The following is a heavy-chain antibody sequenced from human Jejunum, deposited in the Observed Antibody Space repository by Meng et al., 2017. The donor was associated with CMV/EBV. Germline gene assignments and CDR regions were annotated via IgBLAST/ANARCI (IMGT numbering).Heavy chain of an antibody. CDR2: IYPVDSDT. Sequence: GYAFTSYWIGWVRQMPGKGLEWMGIIYPVDSDTRYSPSFQGQVTISVDKPSGTAYLQWSSLKATDTATYYCVRQTRYKWKYYFDFWGQGTLVTVSS. CDR3: VRQTRYKWKYYFDF. D-gene: IGHD1-20*01. J-gene: IGHJ4*02. CDR1: GYAFTSYW. V-gene: IGHV5-51*01.